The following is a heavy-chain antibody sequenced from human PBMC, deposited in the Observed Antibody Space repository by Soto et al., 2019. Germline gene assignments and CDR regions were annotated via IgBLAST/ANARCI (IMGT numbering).Heavy chain of an antibody. Sequence: GGSLRLSCAASGFTVSSNYMSWVRQAPGKGLEWVSVIYSGGSTYYADSVKGRFTISRDNSKNTLYLQMNSLRAADTAVYYCARDSTVTQCNRKYYSCGMDVWGQGTTVTVSS. CDR1: GFTVSSNY. J-gene: IGHJ6*02. CDR2: IYSGGST. CDR3: ARDSTVTQCNRKYYSCGMDV. D-gene: IGHD1-1*01. V-gene: IGHV3-53*01.